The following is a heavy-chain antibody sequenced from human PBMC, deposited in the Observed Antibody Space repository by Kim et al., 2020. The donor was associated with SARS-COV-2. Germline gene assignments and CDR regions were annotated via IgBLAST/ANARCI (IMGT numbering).Heavy chain of an antibody. CDR3: AKDRGRSVTTPYGMDV. CDR1: GFTFSSYG. V-gene: IGHV3-30*18. Sequence: GGSLRLSCAASGFTFSSYGMHWVRQAPGKGLEWVAVISYDGSNKYYADSVKGRFTISRDNSKNTLYLQMNSLRAEDTAVYYCAKDRGRSVTTPYGMDVWGQGTTVTVSS. D-gene: IGHD4-17*01. J-gene: IGHJ6*02. CDR2: ISYDGSNK.